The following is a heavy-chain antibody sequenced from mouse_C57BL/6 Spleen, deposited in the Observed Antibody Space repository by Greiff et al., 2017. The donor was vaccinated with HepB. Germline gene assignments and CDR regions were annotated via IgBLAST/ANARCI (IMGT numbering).Heavy chain of an antibody. D-gene: IGHD1-1*01. CDR2: ISSGGSYT. V-gene: IGHV5-6*01. CDR3: ARQGSTVVAMDY. Sequence: EVQLVESGGDLVKPGGSLKLSCAASGFTFSSYGMSWVRQTPDKRLEWVATISSGGSYTYYPDSVKGRFTISRDNAKNTLYLQMSSLKSEDTAMYYCARQGSTVVAMDYWGQGTSVTVSS. CDR1: GFTFSSYG. J-gene: IGHJ4*01.